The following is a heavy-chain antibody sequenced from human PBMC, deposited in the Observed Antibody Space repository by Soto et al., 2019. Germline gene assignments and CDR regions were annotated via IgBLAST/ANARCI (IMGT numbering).Heavy chain of an antibody. CDR1: AFTFTSYA. J-gene: IGHJ4*02. V-gene: IGHV3-64*04. Sequence: QPGGSLRLSCSASAFTFTSYAMHWVRQAPGKGLEYVSGISSNGGSTYYADSVKGRFTISRDNSKNTVYLQMDSLRGEDTAVYYCARYCSACDTGYSFSFDYWGRGTLVTVSS. CDR3: ARYCSACDTGYSFSFDY. CDR2: ISSNGGST. D-gene: IGHD2-15*01.